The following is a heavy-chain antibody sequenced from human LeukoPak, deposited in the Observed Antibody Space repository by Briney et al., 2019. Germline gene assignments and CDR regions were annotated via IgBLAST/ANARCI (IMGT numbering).Heavy chain of an antibody. V-gene: IGHV4-59*01. CDR2: IYYSGST. CDR1: GGSISSYY. Sequence: SETLSLTCTVSGGSISSYYWSWIRQPPGKGLEWIGYIYYSGSTNYNPSLKSRVTISVDTSKNQFSLKLSSVTAAGTAVYYCARGDTAMIDYWGQGTLVTVSS. CDR3: ARGDTAMIDY. D-gene: IGHD5-18*01. J-gene: IGHJ4*02.